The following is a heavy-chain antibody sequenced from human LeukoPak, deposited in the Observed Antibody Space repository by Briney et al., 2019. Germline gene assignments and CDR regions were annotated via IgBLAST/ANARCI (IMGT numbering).Heavy chain of an antibody. CDR1: GGTFSSYA. V-gene: IGHV1-69*04. Sequence: ASVKVSCKASGGTFSSYAISWVRQAPGQGLERMGRIIPILGIANYAQKFQGRVTITADRSTSTAYMELSSLRSEDTAVYYCARESSGAFDIWGQGTMVTVSS. CDR3: ARESSGAFDI. D-gene: IGHD6-6*01. J-gene: IGHJ3*02. CDR2: IIPILGIA.